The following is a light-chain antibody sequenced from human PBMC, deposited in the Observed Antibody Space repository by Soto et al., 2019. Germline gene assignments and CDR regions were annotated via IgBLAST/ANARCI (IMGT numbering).Light chain of an antibody. V-gene: IGLV2-14*01. CDR1: SSVVVAINY. CDR3: KSYTTTSTYV. J-gene: IGLJ1*01. CDR2: DVS. Sequence: QSVVTQPAPLSGSPGQSIPLSCTGTSSVVVAINYSSWNHQPPAKAPNLLIYDVSNRPSGVSDRFSGSKSGNTASLTISGLQTEDEADYYCKSYTTTSTYVFGTGTKVTVL.